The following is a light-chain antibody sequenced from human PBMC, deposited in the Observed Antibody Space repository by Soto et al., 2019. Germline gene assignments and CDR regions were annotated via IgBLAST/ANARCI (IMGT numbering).Light chain of an antibody. J-gene: IGLJ2*01. CDR2: EVT. CDR1: SSDIGAYDY. Sequence: QSALTQPASVSGSPGQSITISCTGTSSDIGAYDYVSWFHQYPGKAPTLLIYEVTFRPSGVSSRFSGSKSGNTGSLTISGPPTEDEADYYCGSYASATLIFGGGTKVTVL. CDR3: GSYASATLI. V-gene: IGLV2-14*01.